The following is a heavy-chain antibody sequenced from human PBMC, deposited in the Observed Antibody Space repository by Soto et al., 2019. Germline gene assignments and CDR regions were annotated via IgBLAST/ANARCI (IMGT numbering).Heavy chain of an antibody. Sequence: GGSLRLSCAASGFTFSSYAMHWVRQAPGKGLEWVAVISYDGSNKYYADSVKGRFTISRDNSKNTLYLQMNSLRAEDTAVYYCARAFRQLWFGFDYWGQGTLVTVSS. CDR1: GFTFSSYA. J-gene: IGHJ4*02. CDR3: ARAFRQLWFGFDY. CDR2: ISYDGSNK. V-gene: IGHV3-30-3*01. D-gene: IGHD5-18*01.